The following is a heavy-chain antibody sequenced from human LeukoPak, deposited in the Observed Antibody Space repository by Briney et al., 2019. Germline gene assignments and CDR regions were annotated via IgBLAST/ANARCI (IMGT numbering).Heavy chain of an antibody. CDR3: ARADYYGSGSYYKTGYFDY. CDR1: GYSISSGYY. CDR2: IYHSGST. J-gene: IGHJ4*02. V-gene: IGHV4-38-2*02. D-gene: IGHD3-10*01. Sequence: PSETLTLTCTVSGYSISSGYYWGWIRQPPGKGLEWIGSIYHSGSTYYNPSLKSRVTISVDTSKNQFSLKLSSVTAADTAVYYCARADYYGSGSYYKTGYFDYWGQGTLVTVSS.